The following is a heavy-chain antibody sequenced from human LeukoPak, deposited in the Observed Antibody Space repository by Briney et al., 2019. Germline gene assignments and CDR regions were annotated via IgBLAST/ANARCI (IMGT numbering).Heavy chain of an antibody. Sequence: PGGSLRLPCAASAFTFSSYGMHWVRQAPGKGPEWVAFIRSDASNQYYADSVKGRFTISRDNSKNTLYLQMNSLRAEDTAVYYCAKVPLSSSGWDREYYFDYWGQGTLVTVSS. V-gene: IGHV3-30*02. CDR1: AFTFSSYG. CDR2: IRSDASNQ. J-gene: IGHJ4*02. D-gene: IGHD6-19*01. CDR3: AKVPLSSSGWDREYYFDY.